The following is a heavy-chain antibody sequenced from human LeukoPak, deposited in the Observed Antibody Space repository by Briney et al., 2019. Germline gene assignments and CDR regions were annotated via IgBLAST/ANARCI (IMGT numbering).Heavy chain of an antibody. CDR1: GYTFTSYY. D-gene: IGHD1-14*01. J-gene: IGHJ4*02. Sequence: ASVKVSCKASGYTFTSYYMHWVRQAPGQGLEWMGIINPSGGDTSYAQKFQGRLTLTRDTSTNTVYMELTSLRSEDTAVYYCAREVMDNLRFDYWGQGTLVTVSS. CDR2: INPSGGDT. V-gene: IGHV1-46*01. CDR3: AREVMDNLRFDY.